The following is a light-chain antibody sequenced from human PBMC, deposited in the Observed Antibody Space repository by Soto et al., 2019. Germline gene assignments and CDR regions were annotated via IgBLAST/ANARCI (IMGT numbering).Light chain of an antibody. V-gene: IGKV1-5*01. CDR2: DAS. J-gene: IGKJ1*01. Sequence: DIQMTQSPSTLSASVGDRVTITCRASQSISSWLAWYQQKPGKAPKLLLYDASMLESGGPSRFSGSGSATEFTLTISSLQPDDFATYYCQQYNNYWTFGQGTRVEIK. CDR3: QQYNNYWT. CDR1: QSISSW.